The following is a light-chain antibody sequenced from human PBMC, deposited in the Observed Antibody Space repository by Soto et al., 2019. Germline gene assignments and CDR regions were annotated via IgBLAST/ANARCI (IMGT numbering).Light chain of an antibody. V-gene: IGKV1-5*01. CDR1: QSISSW. Sequence: DIQMTQSPSTLSASVGDRVTITCRASQSISSWLAWYQQKPGKAPKLLIYDASSLESGVPSRFSGSGSGTECTLTISSLQPDDFANYYCQQYNSYPYTFGQGTKLEIK. J-gene: IGKJ2*01. CDR3: QQYNSYPYT. CDR2: DAS.